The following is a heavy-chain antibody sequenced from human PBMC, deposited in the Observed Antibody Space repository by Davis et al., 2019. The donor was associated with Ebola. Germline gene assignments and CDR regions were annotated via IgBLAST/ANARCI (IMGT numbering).Heavy chain of an antibody. CDR3: ARQITFGGV. Sequence: PGGSLRLSCAASGFTFSSYAVHWVRQAPGKGLEWVAVISYDGSHKYYADSVKGRFTISRDNSKNTLYLQMNSLRAEDTAVYYCARQITFGGVWGQGTLVTVSS. D-gene: IGHD3-16*01. CDR1: GFTFSSYA. J-gene: IGHJ4*02. CDR2: ISYDGSHK. V-gene: IGHV3-30-3*01.